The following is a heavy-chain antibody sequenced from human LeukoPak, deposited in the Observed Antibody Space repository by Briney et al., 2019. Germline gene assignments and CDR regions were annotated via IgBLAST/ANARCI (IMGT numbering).Heavy chain of an antibody. CDR2: TYYRSKWYN. Sequence: SQTLSLTCAISGDSVSSNSAAWNWIRQSPSRGLEWLGRTYYRSKWYNDYAVSVKSRITINSDTSKNQFSLQLNSVTPEDTAVYYCAQSYSSSWLDAFDIWGQGTMVTVSS. V-gene: IGHV6-1*01. D-gene: IGHD6-13*01. CDR3: AQSYSSSWLDAFDI. J-gene: IGHJ3*02. CDR1: GDSVSSNSAA.